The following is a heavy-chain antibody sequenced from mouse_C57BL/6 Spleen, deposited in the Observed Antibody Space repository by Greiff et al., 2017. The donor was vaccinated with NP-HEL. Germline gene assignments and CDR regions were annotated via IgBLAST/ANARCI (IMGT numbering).Heavy chain of an antibody. CDR3: ARFLTTVVANWYFDV. CDR2: INPNNGGT. J-gene: IGHJ1*03. V-gene: IGHV1-18*01. CDR1: GYTFTDYN. D-gene: IGHD1-1*01. Sequence: EVQLQQSGPELVKPGASVKIPCKASGYTFTDYNMDWVKQSHGKSLEWIGDINPNNGGTIYNQKFKGKATLTVDKSSSTAYMELRSLTSEDTAVYYCARFLTTVVANWYFDVWGTGTTVTVSS.